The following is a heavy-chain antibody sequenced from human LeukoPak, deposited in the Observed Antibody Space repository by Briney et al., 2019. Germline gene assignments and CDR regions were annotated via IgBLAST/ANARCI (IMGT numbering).Heavy chain of an antibody. D-gene: IGHD1-26*01. Sequence: SETLSLTCTVSGGSISSYYWSWIRQPPGKGLEWIGYIYYSGSTNYNPSLKSRVTISVDTSKNQFSLKLSSVTAADTAVYYCARDLSGSYPEFDYWGQGTLVTVSS. V-gene: IGHV4-59*01. CDR1: GGSISSYY. CDR3: ARDLSGSYPEFDY. J-gene: IGHJ4*02. CDR2: IYYSGST.